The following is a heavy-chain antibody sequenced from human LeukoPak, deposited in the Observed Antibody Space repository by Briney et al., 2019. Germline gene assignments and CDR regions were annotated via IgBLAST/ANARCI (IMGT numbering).Heavy chain of an antibody. J-gene: IGHJ3*02. CDR1: GGSVSSYY. D-gene: IGHD1-26*01. CDR3: VRDWEGFNFDI. V-gene: IGHV4-59*02. CDR2: VYNSGST. Sequence: SETLSLTCTVSGGSVSSYYWSWVRQPPGEGLEWIAYVYNSGSTNYNPSLKSRVTISVDRSKNQFPLKMNSATAADTAVYYCVRDWEGFNFDIWGQGTMVTVSS.